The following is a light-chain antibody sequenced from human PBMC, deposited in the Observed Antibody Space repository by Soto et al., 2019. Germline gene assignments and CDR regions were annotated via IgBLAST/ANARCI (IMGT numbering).Light chain of an antibody. V-gene: IGKV2-30*02. CDR1: QILMRSNGYNY. J-gene: IGKJ5*01. Sequence: IVMTQSPLSLPVTPGEPASISCRSSQILMRSNGYNYLDWYVQKPGQSPRRLIYKVSNRDSGVPARFSGSGSGTDFALKISRVEAEDVGVYYCMQGTHWPITFGQGTRLEIK. CDR3: MQGTHWPIT. CDR2: KVS.